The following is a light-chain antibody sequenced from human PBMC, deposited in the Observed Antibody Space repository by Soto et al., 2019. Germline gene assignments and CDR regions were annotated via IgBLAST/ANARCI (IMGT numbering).Light chain of an antibody. CDR2: SAS. CDR1: RGVTNY. CDR3: QQRRNWPPT. J-gene: IGKJ1*01. V-gene: IGKV3-11*01. Sequence: LTQSPGTPCLFLRERATLSCRASRGVTNYLAWYQHKPGQAPRLLISSASDRDTGIPVRFSGSGSGTDFTLTISSREPEDYAVYYCQQRRNWPPTFGQGTKVEIK.